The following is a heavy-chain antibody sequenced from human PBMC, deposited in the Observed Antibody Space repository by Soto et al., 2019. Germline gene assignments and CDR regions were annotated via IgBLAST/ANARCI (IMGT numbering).Heavy chain of an antibody. D-gene: IGHD3-10*01. J-gene: IGHJ6*02. CDR2: TSYDGTNS. V-gene: IGHV3-33*05. Sequence: GGSLRLSCAASGFTFSSYGMHWVRQASGKGLEWVAVTSYDGTNSYYADSVKGRFTISRDNAKNSLYLQMNSLRDEDTAVYYCARDPGSLWFGGSRGDYYYGMDVWGQGTTVTVSS. CDR3: ARDPGSLWFGGSRGDYYYGMDV. CDR1: GFTFSSYG.